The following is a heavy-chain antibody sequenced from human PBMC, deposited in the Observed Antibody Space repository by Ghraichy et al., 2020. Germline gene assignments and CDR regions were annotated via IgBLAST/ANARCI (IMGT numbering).Heavy chain of an antibody. V-gene: IGHV3-33*01. CDR3: ARGVPLDYYYGMDV. CDR2: IWYDGSNK. J-gene: IGHJ6*02. Sequence: GGSLRLSCAASGFTFSSYGMHWVRQAPGKGLEWVAVIWYDGSNKYYADSVKGRFTISRDNSKNTLYLQMNSLRAEDTAVYYCARGVPLDYYYGMDVWGQGTTVTVSS. CDR1: GFTFSSYG. D-gene: IGHD5/OR15-5a*01.